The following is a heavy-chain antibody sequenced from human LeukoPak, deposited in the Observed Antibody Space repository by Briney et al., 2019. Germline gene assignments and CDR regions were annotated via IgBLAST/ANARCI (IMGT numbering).Heavy chain of an antibody. J-gene: IGHJ6*03. Sequence: SETLSLTCTFSGGFSSDYYWSWIRRPPGKGLEGIRFSSTSGSPNHNPSLKTRVTISIDKSKTQLSLKLSSLTAVDTAVYYWSRRMYHLLTGYYNGGKYHYYYMDGPGKGTTVTVSS. CDR3: SRRMYHLLTGYYNGGKYHYYYMDG. D-gene: IGHD3-9*01. CDR1: GGFSSDYY. V-gene: IGHV4-4*09. CDR2: SSTSGSP.